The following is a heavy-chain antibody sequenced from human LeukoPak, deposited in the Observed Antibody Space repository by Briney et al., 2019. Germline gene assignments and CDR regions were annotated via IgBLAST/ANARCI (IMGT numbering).Heavy chain of an antibody. D-gene: IGHD3-10*01. J-gene: IGHJ5*02. V-gene: IGHV1-69*13. CDR1: GGTFSSYA. Sequence: GASVKVSCKASGGTFSSYAISWVRQAPGQGLEWMGGIIPIFGTANYAQKFQGRVTITADESTSTAYMELSCLRSEDTAVYYCARDLRYYYGSGRENWFDPWGQGTLVTVSS. CDR2: IIPIFGTA. CDR3: ARDLRYYYGSGRENWFDP.